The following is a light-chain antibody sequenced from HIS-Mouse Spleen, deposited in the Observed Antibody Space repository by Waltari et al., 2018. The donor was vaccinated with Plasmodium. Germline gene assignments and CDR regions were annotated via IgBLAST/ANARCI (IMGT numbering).Light chain of an antibody. J-gene: IGLJ3*02. Sequence: SYELTQPPSVSVSPGQTARITCSGDALPKKYAYWYQQKSGQAPVLVIYGDSKRPAGIPERVAGTSSGTMATVTISGAQVEDEADYDCYSTDSSGNHRVFGGGTKLTVL. V-gene: IGLV3-10*01. CDR2: GDS. CDR1: ALPKKY. CDR3: YSTDSSGNHRV.